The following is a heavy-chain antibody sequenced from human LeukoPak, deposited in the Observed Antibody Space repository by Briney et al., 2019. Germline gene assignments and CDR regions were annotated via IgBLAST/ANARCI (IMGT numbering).Heavy chain of an antibody. Sequence: ASVKVSCKVSGYTLTELSMNWVRQAPGKGLEWMGGFDPEDGETIYVEKFQGRVTMTEDTSTDTAYMELSSLRSEDTGVYYCASYRQWRGAFDLWGQGTMVTVSS. V-gene: IGHV1-24*01. CDR3: ASYRQWRGAFDL. CDR2: FDPEDGET. J-gene: IGHJ3*01. CDR1: GYTLTELS. D-gene: IGHD6-19*01.